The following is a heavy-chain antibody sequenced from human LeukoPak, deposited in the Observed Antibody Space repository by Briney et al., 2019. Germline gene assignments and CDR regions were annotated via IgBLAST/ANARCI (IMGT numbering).Heavy chain of an antibody. J-gene: IGHJ3*02. CDR1: GVTFSNYA. V-gene: IGHV1-69*01. CDR3: AREGDNWNYSFAFDI. CDR2: IIPIFGTA. Sequence: ASVKVSCKASGVTFSNYAISWVRQAPGQGLEWMGGIIPIFGTANYAQKFQGRVTITADESTSTAYMELSSLRSEDTAVYYCAREGDNWNYSFAFDIWGQGTMVTVSS. D-gene: IGHD1-7*01.